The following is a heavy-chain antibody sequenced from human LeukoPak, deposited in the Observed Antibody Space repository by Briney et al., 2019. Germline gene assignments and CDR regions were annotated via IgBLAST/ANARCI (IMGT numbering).Heavy chain of an antibody. Sequence: SETLSLTCTVSGGSISSYYWSWIRQPPGKGLEWIGYIYYSGSTNYNPSLKSRVTISVDTSKNQFSLKLSSVTAADTAVYYCARVLLVRGVIGTYDTFDIWGQGTMATVSS. CDR3: ARVLLVRGVIGTYDTFDI. J-gene: IGHJ3*02. CDR2: IYYSGST. V-gene: IGHV4-59*01. CDR1: GGSISSYY. D-gene: IGHD3-10*01.